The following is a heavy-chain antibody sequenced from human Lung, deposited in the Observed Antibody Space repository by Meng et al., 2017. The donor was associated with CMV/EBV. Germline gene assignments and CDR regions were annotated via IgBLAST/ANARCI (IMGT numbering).Heavy chain of an antibody. J-gene: IGHJ5*02. CDR1: GYTFTNYY. Sequence: ASVKVSXKASGYTFTNYYMHWVRQAPGQGLEWMGIINPSGSTNYAQKFQGRVTMTRDTSTSTVYMELSSLRSEDTAMYYCARAPWAYCTKTSCYGFDPWGQGTQVTVSS. V-gene: IGHV1-46*01. D-gene: IGHD2-2*01. CDR2: INPSGST. CDR3: ARAPWAYCTKTSCYGFDP.